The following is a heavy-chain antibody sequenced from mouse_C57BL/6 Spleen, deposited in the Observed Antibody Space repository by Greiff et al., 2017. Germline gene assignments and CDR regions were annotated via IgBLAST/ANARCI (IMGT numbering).Heavy chain of an antibody. CDR3: ARSDKNNYDY. J-gene: IGHJ2*01. Sequence: QVQLQQSGAELVKPGASVPMSCKASGYTFTTYPIEWMKQNHGKSLDCIGNFHPYNDDTKYNEKFKGKAPLTVEKSSSTVYLELSRLTSDNSAVYYGARSDKNNYDYWGQGTTLTGSS. CDR1: GYTFTTYP. D-gene: IGHD2-13*01. CDR2: FHPYNDDT. V-gene: IGHV1-47*01.